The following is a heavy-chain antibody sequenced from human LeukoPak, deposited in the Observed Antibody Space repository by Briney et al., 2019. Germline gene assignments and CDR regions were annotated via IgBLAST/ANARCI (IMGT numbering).Heavy chain of an antibody. V-gene: IGHV1-69*01. J-gene: IGHJ6*02. D-gene: IGHD6-13*01. CDR1: GGTFSSYA. Sequence: SVKVSCKASGGTFSSYAISWVRQAPGQGLEWMGGIIPIFGTADYAQKFQGRVTITADESTSTAYMELSSLRSEDTAVYYCASARPYSSSWYYYGMDVWGQGTTVTVSS. CDR2: IIPIFGTA. CDR3: ASARPYSSSWYYYGMDV.